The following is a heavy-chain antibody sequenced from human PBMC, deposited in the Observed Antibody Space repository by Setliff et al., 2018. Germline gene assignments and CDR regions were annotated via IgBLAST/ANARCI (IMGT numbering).Heavy chain of an antibody. V-gene: IGHV3-23*05. J-gene: IGHJ6*02. CDR2: IYSGDRNT. D-gene: IGHD5-18*01. Sequence: PSETLSLTCAVYGDSFSDYYWSWIRQPPGKGLEWVSTIYSGDRNTFYTDSVKGRFTISRDNSRNTLYLQMNSLKTEDTAVYYCISLWLGYYGLDVWGQGTTVTVSS. CDR3: ISLWLGYYGLDV. CDR1: GDSFSDYY.